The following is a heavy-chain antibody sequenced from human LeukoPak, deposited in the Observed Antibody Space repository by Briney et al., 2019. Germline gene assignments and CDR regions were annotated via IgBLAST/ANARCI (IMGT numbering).Heavy chain of an antibody. V-gene: IGHV3-30-3*01. D-gene: IGHD4-17*01. CDR1: GFTFTLYA. J-gene: IGHJ6*02. Sequence: GGSLRLSCAASGFTFTLYAMHWVRQAPGKGLEWVAVISYDGNNKYYADSVKGRFTISRDSSKNTLYLQMSSLRAEDTAVYYCARDRTTVTGYYYYYYGMDVWGQGTTVTVSS. CDR2: ISYDGNNK. CDR3: ARDRTTVTGYYYYYYGMDV.